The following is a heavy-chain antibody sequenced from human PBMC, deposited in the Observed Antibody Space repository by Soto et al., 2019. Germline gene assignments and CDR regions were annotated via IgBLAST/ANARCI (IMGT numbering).Heavy chain of an antibody. Sequence: GVLRLSCEASGFNVSSFGMHWVRQAPDKGLQWVAVISYDGSDKYYADSVKGRFTISRDDSTNTMYLQMNSLRPEDTAVYYCAKTSGYDYVWGSSGLDPWGQGTLVTVSS. J-gene: IGHJ5*02. CDR1: GFNVSSFG. D-gene: IGHD3-16*01. V-gene: IGHV3-30*18. CDR3: AKTSGYDYVWGSSGLDP. CDR2: ISYDGSDK.